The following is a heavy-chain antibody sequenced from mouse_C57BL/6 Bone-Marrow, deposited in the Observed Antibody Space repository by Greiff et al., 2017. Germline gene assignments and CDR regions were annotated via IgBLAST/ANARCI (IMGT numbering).Heavy chain of an antibody. J-gene: IGHJ1*03. V-gene: IGHV1-55*01. CDR3: ARRRSYYDDDGWYIDV. Sequence: VQLQQPGAELVKPGASVKMSCKASGYTFTSYWITWVKQRPGQGLEWIGDIYPGSGSTNYNEKFKSKATLTVDTSSSTAYMQLSSLTSEDSAVYDCARRRSYYDDDGWYIDVWGTGTTVTVSS. D-gene: IGHD2-4*01. CDR2: IYPGSGST. CDR1: GYTFTSYW.